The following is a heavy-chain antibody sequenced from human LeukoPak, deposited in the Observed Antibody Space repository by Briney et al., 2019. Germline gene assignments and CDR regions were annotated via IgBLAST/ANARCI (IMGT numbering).Heavy chain of an antibody. CDR2: ISHDGSNK. J-gene: IGHJ3*02. CDR3: VSESSAYRAYDM. D-gene: IGHD1-14*01. CDR1: GFNFSSYN. V-gene: IGHV3-30*04. Sequence: GGSLRLSCAASGFNFSSYNMHWVRQPPGMGLEWVAAISHDGSNKGYADSVKGRFTISRDTSKNMVYLQMNSLRTDDTAVYYCVSESSAYRAYDMWGQGTMVTVSS.